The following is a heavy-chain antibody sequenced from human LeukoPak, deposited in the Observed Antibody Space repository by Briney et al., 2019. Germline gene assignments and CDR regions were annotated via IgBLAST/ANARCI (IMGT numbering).Heavy chain of an antibody. CDR3: ARDRTVAGTDY. J-gene: IGHJ4*02. Sequence: GGSLRLSCAASGFTFSSYWMHWVRQAPGKGLVWVSRINSAGSSTTYADSVKGRFTNSRDNAKITLYLQMNSLRAEDTAVYYCARDRTVAGTDYWGQGTLVTVSS. CDR2: INSAGSST. CDR1: GFTFSSYW. V-gene: IGHV3-74*01. D-gene: IGHD6-19*01.